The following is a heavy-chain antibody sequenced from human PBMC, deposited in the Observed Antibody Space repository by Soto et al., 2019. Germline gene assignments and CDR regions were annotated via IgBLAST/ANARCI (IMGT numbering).Heavy chain of an antibody. J-gene: IGHJ4*02. D-gene: IGHD2-15*01. CDR1: GYSFTTYA. CDR2: INGGNGNT. Sequence: QVQLVQSGAEVNKPGASVKVSCKASGYSFTTYAMHWVRQAPGQRLEWLGWINGGNGNTKYSQKFQGKVTITRDTCASTAHMERSSLSTEDTAVYYCATSALLPDFDYWGQGTLVSVSS. CDR3: ATSALLPDFDY. V-gene: IGHV1-3*01.